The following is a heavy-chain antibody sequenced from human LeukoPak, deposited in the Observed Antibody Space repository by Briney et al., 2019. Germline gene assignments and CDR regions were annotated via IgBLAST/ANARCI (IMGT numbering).Heavy chain of an antibody. CDR1: GGSFSGYY. J-gene: IGHJ5*02. CDR3: ARHDTTSGTYYRRRTWFDP. V-gene: IGHV4-34*01. CDR2: INHSGST. Sequence: SETLSLTCAVYGGSFSGYYWSWIRQPPGKGLEWIGEINHSGSTNYNPSHKRRATISVETSKTQFSLKLNSVTAADTAVYYCARHDTTSGTYYRRRTWFDPWGQGTLVTVSS. D-gene: IGHD3-10*01.